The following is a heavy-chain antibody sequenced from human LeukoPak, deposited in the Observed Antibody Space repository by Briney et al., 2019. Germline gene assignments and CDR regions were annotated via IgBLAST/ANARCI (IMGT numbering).Heavy chain of an antibody. CDR2: IFPGDSDT. Sequence: GESLKISCRASGYSFTTHWIGWVRQLPGKGLEFMGIIFPGDSDTRYRPSFQGQVTISADTSVSTAYLQWSSLKASDTAMYYCVLAGSGSYYFDYWGQGILVTVSS. D-gene: IGHD3-10*01. J-gene: IGHJ4*02. V-gene: IGHV5-51*01. CDR1: GYSFTTHW. CDR3: VLAGSGSYYFDY.